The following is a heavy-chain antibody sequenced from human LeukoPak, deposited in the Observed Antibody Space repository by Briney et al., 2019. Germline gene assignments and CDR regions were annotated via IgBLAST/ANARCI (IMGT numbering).Heavy chain of an antibody. CDR3: ARDRGQLGIDY. J-gene: IGHJ4*02. V-gene: IGHV4-59*01. CDR1: GGSISSYY. Sequence: PSETLSLTCTVSGGSISSYYWSWIRQPPGKGLEWIGYIYYSGSTNYNPSLKSRVTISVDTSKNQFSLKLSSVTAADTAVYYCARDRGQLGIDYWGQGTLVTVSS. CDR2: IYYSGST. D-gene: IGHD6-13*01.